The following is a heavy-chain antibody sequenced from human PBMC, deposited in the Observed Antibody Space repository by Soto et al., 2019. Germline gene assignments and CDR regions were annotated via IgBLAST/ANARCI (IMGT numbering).Heavy chain of an antibody. Sequence: AESLPISFNGSGYSFTSYWISWVRQMPGKGLEWMGRIDPSDSYSNYSPSFQGHVTISADTSISTAYLQWSSLEASDTAIYYCAFFVYELHSSSNRKDVRCQGIMV. J-gene: IGHJ6*02. D-gene: IGHD1-7*01. CDR2: IDPSDSYS. CDR1: GYSFTSYW. V-gene: IGHV5-10-1*01. CDR3: AFFVYELHSSSNRKDV.